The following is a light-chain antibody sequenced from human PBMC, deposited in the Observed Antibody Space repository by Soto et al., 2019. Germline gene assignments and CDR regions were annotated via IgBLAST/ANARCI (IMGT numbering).Light chain of an antibody. Sequence: QSALTQPASVSGSPGQSITISCSGTNSDVGGSNYVSWYQQHPGEAPKLMIYDVSYRPSGVSNRFSGSKSGNTASLTISGLQAEDEADYFSRSYTCSAPGVVFGGGTKLTVL. CDR1: NSDVGGSNY. CDR2: DVS. V-gene: IGLV2-14*03. J-gene: IGLJ2*01. CDR3: RSYTCSAPGVV.